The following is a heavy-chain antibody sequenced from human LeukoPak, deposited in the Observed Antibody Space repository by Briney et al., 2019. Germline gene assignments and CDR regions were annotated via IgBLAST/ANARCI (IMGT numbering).Heavy chain of an antibody. CDR2: ISWVGGST. J-gene: IGHJ4*02. CDR1: GFTFDDYT. CDR3: AKGPLLRYSSSWYGLDY. V-gene: IGHV3-43*01. Sequence: GGSLRLSCAASGFTFDDYTMHWVRQAPGKGLEWVSLISWVGGSTYYADSVKGRFTISRDNSKNTLYLQMNSLRAEDTAVYYCAKGPLLRYSSSWYGLDYWGQGTLVTVSS. D-gene: IGHD6-13*01.